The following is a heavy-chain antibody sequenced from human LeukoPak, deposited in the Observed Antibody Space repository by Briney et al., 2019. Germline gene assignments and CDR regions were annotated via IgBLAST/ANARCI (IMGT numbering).Heavy chain of an antibody. J-gene: IGHJ3*02. Sequence: GGSLRLSCAASGFTFSSYSMNWARQAPGKGLEGGAVISYDGSNKYYADSVKGRFTISRDNSKNTLYLQMNSLRAEDTAVYYCARDREQWLEVYTFDIWGQGTMVTVSS. CDR1: GFTFSSYS. CDR3: ARDREQWLEVYTFDI. CDR2: ISYDGSNK. D-gene: IGHD6-19*01. V-gene: IGHV3-30*03.